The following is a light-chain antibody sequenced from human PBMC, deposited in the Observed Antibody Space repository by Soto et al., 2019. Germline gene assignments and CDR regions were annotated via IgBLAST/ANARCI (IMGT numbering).Light chain of an antibody. Sequence: EIELTQSPGTLSLSPGERATLSCRASQSVSSSFLAWYQQKPGQSPRLLIYGASSKPTGVPDRFSGSGSGTDFTLIISSLQPEDFAVYYCLQYRSSPHTFGQGTKLEIK. CDR3: LQYRSSPHT. CDR2: GAS. J-gene: IGKJ2*01. V-gene: IGKV3-20*01. CDR1: QSVSSSF.